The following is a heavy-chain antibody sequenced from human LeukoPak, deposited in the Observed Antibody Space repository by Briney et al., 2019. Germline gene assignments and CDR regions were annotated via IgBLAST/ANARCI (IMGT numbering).Heavy chain of an antibody. CDR2: INHSGST. Sequence: SETLSLTCAVYGGSFSGYYWSWIRQPPGKGREWIGEINHSGSTNYNPSLKSRVTISVDTSKNQFSLKLSSVTAADTAVYYCARGPGGYCSGGSCYSVRWFDPWGQGTLVTVSS. J-gene: IGHJ5*02. CDR3: ARGPGGYCSGGSCYSVRWFDP. V-gene: IGHV4-34*01. CDR1: GGSFSGYY. D-gene: IGHD2-15*01.